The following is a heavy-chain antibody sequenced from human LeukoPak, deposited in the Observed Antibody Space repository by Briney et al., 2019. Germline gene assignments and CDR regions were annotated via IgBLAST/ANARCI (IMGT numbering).Heavy chain of an antibody. CDR3: ASMRYSSGWIYYYYGMDV. CDR2: IWYDGSNK. CDR1: GFTFSSYG. J-gene: IGHJ6*02. Sequence: PGGSLRLSCAASGFTFSSYGMHWVRQAPGKGLEWVAVIWYDGSNKYYADSVKGRFTISRDNSKNTLYLQMNSLRAEDTAVYYCASMRYSSGWIYYYYGMDVWGQGTTVTVSS. D-gene: IGHD6-19*01. V-gene: IGHV3-33*01.